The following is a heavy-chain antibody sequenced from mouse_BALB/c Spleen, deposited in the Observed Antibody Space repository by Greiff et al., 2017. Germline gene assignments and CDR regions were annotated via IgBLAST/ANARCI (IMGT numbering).Heavy chain of an antibody. J-gene: IGHJ2*01. CDR2: INPYNGAT. V-gene: IGHV1-31*01. CDR3: AKGGGDYFDY. CDR1: GYSFTGYY. Sequence: EVKLQQSGPELVKPGASVKISCKASGYSFTGYYMHWVKQSHVKSLEWIGRINPYNGATSYNQNFKDKASLTVDKSSSTAYMELHSLTSEDSAVYYCAKGGGDYFDYWGQGTTLTVSS.